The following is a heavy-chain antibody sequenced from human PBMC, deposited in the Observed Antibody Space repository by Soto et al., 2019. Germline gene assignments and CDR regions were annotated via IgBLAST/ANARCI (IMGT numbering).Heavy chain of an antibody. CDR3: ARDVAHGYTENV. D-gene: IGHD5-18*01. CDR2: IYDSGIT. CDR1: GGSVGSGEYY. J-gene: IGHJ3*01. Sequence: QVQLQESGPGLVNPSQTLSLACTVSGGSVGSGEYYYSWIRQPPGKGLAWIGYIYDSGITNYTPSLKGRVTMSLDRSNNQVSLKLSSVTAADTAVYFCARDVAHGYTENVWGQGTMVTVSS. V-gene: IGHV4-30-4*01.